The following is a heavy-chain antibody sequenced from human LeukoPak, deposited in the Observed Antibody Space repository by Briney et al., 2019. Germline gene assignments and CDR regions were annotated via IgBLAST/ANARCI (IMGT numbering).Heavy chain of an antibody. J-gene: IGHJ4*02. Sequence: RAGGSLRLSFAASVFIFSNYWMTWVRHAPGKGLEWVATIRQDGGEKYYVDAVKGRFTVYRDNATNSLSLPMSRLSAEDTAVYYCERDRNTDFWSGYYTNYFDYWGQGTLVIVSS. CDR1: VFIFSNYW. CDR3: ERDRNTDFWSGYYTNYFDY. CDR2: IRQDGGEK. D-gene: IGHD3-3*01. V-gene: IGHV3-7*01.